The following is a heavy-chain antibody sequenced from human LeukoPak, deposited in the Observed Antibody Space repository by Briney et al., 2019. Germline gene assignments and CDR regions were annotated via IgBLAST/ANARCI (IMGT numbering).Heavy chain of an antibody. CDR1: GYSFTDYW. V-gene: IGHV5-51*01. Sequence: GESLKISCKASGYSFTDYWIGWVRQMPGKGLEWMGIVYPGNSDTAYSPSFQGQVTISADKSISTAYLQWRSLKASDTAMYYCARRSGSDALDIWGQGTMVTVSS. J-gene: IGHJ3*02. CDR3: ARRSGSDALDI. D-gene: IGHD3-10*01. CDR2: VYPGNSDT.